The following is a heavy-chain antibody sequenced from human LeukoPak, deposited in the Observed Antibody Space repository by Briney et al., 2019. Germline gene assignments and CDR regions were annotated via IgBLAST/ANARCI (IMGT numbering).Heavy chain of an antibody. D-gene: IGHD4-17*01. CDR3: ARMMYGDSENYFDS. V-gene: IGHV2-70*01. J-gene: IGHJ4*02. CDR2: IDWDDDK. CDR1: GFSLSTSGMC. Sequence: SGPTLVNPTQTLTLTCTFSGFSLSTSGMCVTWIRRPPGKALEWLALIDWDDDKYYSTSLKTRLTISKDTSKNQVVLTMTNMDPVDTATYYCARMMYGDSENYFDSWGQGTLVTVSS.